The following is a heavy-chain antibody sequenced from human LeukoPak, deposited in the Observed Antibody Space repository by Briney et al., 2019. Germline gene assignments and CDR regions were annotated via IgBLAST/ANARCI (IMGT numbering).Heavy chain of an antibody. J-gene: IGHJ6*02. CDR1: GGSISSYY. V-gene: IGHV4-59*08. D-gene: IGHD3-16*01. CDR2: IYYSGST. CDR3: VRHYYYYGMDV. Sequence: SETLSLTCTVSGGSISSYYWSWIRQPPGKGLEWIGYIYYSGSTNYNLSLKSRVTISVDTSKNQFSLKLSSVTAADTAVYYCVRHYYYYGMDVWGQGTTVTVSS.